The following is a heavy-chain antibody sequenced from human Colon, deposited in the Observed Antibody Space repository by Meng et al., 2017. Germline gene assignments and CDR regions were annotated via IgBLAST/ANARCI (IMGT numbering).Heavy chain of an antibody. D-gene: IGHD1-1*01. V-gene: IGHV4-4*02. CDR2: VYHRGDT. Sequence: VLLPESGPGLVKPSGTLSPTCPVSGDSISSDIWWSWVRQPPGKGLEWIGEVYHRGDTNYNPSLKSRVVISVDRSKNQFSLNLSSVTAADTAVYYCGRDQGRQLINHWGQGTLVTVSS. CDR3: GRDQGRQLINH. CDR1: GDSISSDIW. J-gene: IGHJ4*02.